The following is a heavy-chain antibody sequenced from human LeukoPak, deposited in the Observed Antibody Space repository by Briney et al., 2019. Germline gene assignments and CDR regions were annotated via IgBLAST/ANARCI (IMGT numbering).Heavy chain of an antibody. CDR2: ISSSSSYI. Sequence: PGGSLRLSCAASGFTFSSYSMNWVRQAPGKGLEWVSSISSSSSYIYYADSVKGQFTISRDNAKNSLYLQMNSLRAEDTAVYYCARAGVGAATVFGYWGQGTLVTVSS. CDR1: GFTFSSYS. D-gene: IGHD1-26*01. J-gene: IGHJ4*02. CDR3: ARAGVGAATVFGY. V-gene: IGHV3-21*01.